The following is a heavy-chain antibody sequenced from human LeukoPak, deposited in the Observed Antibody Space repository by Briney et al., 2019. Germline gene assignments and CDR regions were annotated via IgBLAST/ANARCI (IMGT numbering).Heavy chain of an antibody. D-gene: IGHD3-16*02. CDR3: ARDRLYGDDYVWGGYRLTDY. CDR2: IIPIFGTA. CDR1: GGTFSSYA. Sequence: SVTVSCKASGGTFSSYAISWVRQAPGQGLEWMGGIIPIFGTANYAQKFQGRVTITADESTSTAYMELSSLRSEDTAVYYCARDRLYGDDYVWGGYRLTDYWGQGTLVTVSS. V-gene: IGHV1-69*01. J-gene: IGHJ4*02.